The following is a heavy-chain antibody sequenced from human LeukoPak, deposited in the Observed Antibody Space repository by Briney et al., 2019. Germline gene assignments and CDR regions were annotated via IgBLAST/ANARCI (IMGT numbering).Heavy chain of an antibody. D-gene: IGHD5-18*01. CDR1: GYSFTSYW. V-gene: IGHV5-51*01. CDR3: ARGSGYSYGLPFDY. Sequence: PGGSLRLSCKGSGYSFTSYWIGWVRQMPGKGLEWMGIIYPGDSDTRYSPSFQVQVTISADKSISTAYLQWSSLRASNTAMYQCARGSGYSYGLPFDYWGHGTLVTVST. CDR2: IYPGDSDT. J-gene: IGHJ4*01.